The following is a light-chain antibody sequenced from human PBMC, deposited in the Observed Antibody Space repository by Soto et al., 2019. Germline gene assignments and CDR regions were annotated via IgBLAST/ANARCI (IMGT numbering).Light chain of an antibody. CDR3: MQALQTPT. CDR2: LGS. Sequence: DIVMTQSPLSLPVTPGEPASISCRSIQSLLHSNGYNYLDWYLQKPGQSPQLLIYLGSNRASGVPDRFSGSGSGTDFTLKISRVEAEDVGVYYCMQALQTPTFGQGTKVDI. J-gene: IGKJ1*01. CDR1: QSLLHSNGYNY. V-gene: IGKV2-28*01.